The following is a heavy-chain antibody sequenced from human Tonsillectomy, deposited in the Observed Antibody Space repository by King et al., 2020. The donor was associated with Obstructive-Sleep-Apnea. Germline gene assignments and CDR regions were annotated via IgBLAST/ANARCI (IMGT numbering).Heavy chain of an antibody. V-gene: IGHV3-74*01. Sequence: VQLVESGGGLVQPGGSLRLSCAASRFTFSNYWMHWVRQAPGKGPVWVSHLDNDGSSTNYADSVNGRFTISRDNAKNTLYLQMNTLRAEDTAVYYCVRDGRGAFDIWGQGTMVTVSS. CDR3: VRDGRGAFDI. CDR2: LDNDGSST. J-gene: IGHJ3*02. CDR1: RFTFSNYW.